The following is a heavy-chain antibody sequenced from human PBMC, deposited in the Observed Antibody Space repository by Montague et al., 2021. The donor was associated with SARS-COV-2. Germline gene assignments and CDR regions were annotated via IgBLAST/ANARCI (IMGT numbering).Heavy chain of an antibody. D-gene: IGHD3-10*01. Sequence: TNYNPSLKSRVTISVDTSKNQFSLKLSSVTAADTAVYYCARVNCEYYYGLWVSSDCDSWGKGTMVTVS. J-gene: IGHJ4*03. CDR2: T. V-gene: IGHV4-59*01. CDR3: ARVNCEYYYGLWVSSDCDS.